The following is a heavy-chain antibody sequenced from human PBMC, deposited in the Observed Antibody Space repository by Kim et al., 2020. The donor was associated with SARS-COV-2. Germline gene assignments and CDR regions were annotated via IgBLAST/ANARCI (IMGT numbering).Heavy chain of an antibody. CDR3: ARSMVTTYNAFDV. D-gene: IGHD4-17*01. Sequence: GYAQHLQGRTPMTTDTSISTAFLELNSLRSDDTAVYYCARSMVTTYNAFDVWGQGTMVTVSS. J-gene: IGHJ3*01. V-gene: IGHV1-8*01.